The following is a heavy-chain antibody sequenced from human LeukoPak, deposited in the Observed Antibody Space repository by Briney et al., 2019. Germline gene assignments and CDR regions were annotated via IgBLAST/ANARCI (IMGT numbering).Heavy chain of an antibody. J-gene: IGHJ6*02. V-gene: IGHV4-59*01. CDR3: ARDQGYCSGASCHVYYYHYGMDV. D-gene: IGHD2-15*01. CDR1: GGSISTYY. CDR2: IYYSVSV. Sequence: SEALSLTCTVSGGSISTYYGSWIRQAPGRGLEWIGYIYYSVSVNYNPSLKSRVTMSVDTSRNQFSLKLSSATAADTAVYYCARDQGYCSGASCHVYYYHYGMDVWGQGTTVTVSS.